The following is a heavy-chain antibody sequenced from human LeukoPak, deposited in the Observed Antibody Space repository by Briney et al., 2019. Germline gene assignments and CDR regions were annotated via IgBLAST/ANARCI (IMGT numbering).Heavy chain of an antibody. V-gene: IGHV4-34*01. CDR2: INHSGST. Sequence: SGTLSLTCAVYGGSFSGYYWSWIRQPPGKGLEWIGEINHSGSTNYNPSLKSRVTISVDTSKNQFSLKLSSVTAADTAVYYCARGSLIWGYCSGGSCPYYFDYWGQGTLVTVSS. D-gene: IGHD2-15*01. CDR1: GGSFSGYY. CDR3: ARGSLIWGYCSGGSCPYYFDY. J-gene: IGHJ4*02.